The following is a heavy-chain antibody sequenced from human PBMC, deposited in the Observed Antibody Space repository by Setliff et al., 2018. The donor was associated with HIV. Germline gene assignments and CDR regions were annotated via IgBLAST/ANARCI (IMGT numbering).Heavy chain of an antibody. Sequence: GASVKVSCKASGYTFTGSAISWVRQAPGQGLEWLGWISADNGDTNYAQKVQGRVSMTIDTSTSTAYMELRSLRSDDMAVYYCARRGVFDAFDIWGQGTMVTVSS. CDR1: GYTFTGSA. D-gene: IGHD6-13*01. CDR2: ISADNGDT. V-gene: IGHV1-18*03. CDR3: ARRGVFDAFDI. J-gene: IGHJ3*02.